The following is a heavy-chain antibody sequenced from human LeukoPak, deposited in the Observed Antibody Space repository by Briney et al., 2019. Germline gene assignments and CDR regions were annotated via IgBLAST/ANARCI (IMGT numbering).Heavy chain of an antibody. CDR1: GFTFSSYW. J-gene: IGHJ4*02. V-gene: IGHV3-30*02. CDR3: AKDMFYTASYYYDSSGYYIPPIDY. CDR2: IRYDGSNN. D-gene: IGHD3-22*01. Sequence: PGGSLRLSCAASGFTFSSYWMSWVRQAPGKGLESVAFIRYDGSNNNYADSLKGRFTISRDNSKNTLYLQMNSLRAEDTAVYYCAKDMFYTASYYYDSSGYYIPPIDYWGQGTLVTVSS.